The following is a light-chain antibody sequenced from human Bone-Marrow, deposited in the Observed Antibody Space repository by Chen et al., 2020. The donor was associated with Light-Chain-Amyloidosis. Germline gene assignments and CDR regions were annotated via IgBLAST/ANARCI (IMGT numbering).Light chain of an antibody. CDR2: AAS. J-gene: IGKJ1*01. CDR1: QAIGTN. CDR3: QEYNDWPGT. Sequence: EIVVAQSPATLSVSPGERATLSCRAGQAIGTNLAWYQQKPGQAPRLLIYAASTRVTGIPARFGGSGSETEFTLIIASLQSEDFAVYYCQEYNDWPGTFGQGIKVEIK. V-gene: IGKV3-15*01.